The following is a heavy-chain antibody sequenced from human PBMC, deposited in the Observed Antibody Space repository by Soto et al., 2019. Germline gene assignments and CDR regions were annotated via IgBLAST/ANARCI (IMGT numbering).Heavy chain of an antibody. CDR1: GYTFTSYG. J-gene: IGHJ4*02. CDR3: ARSYSGYVDFDY. Sequence: ASVKVSCKASGYTFTSYGMSWVRQAPGQGLEWMGWISAYNGNTNYAQKLQGRVTMTTDTSTSTAYMELRSLRSDDTAVYYCARSYSGYVDFDYWGQGTLVTVSS. CDR2: ISAYNGNT. D-gene: IGHD5-12*01. V-gene: IGHV1-18*01.